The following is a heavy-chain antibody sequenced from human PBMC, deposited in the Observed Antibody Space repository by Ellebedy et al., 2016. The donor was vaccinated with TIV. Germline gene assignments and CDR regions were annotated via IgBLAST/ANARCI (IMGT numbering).Heavy chain of an antibody. Sequence: PGGSLRLSCAASGFTFSSYGMHWVRQAPGKGLEWVAVIWYDGSNKYYADSVKGRFTISRDNSKNTLYLQMNSLRAEDTAVYYCARVQKHSGSYAIDYWGQGTLVTVSS. V-gene: IGHV3-33*01. CDR3: ARVQKHSGSYAIDY. J-gene: IGHJ4*02. CDR2: IWYDGSNK. D-gene: IGHD1-26*01. CDR1: GFTFSSYG.